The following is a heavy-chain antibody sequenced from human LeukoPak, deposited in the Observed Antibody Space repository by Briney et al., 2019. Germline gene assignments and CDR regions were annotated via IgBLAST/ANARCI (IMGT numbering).Heavy chain of an antibody. CDR3: ARDPYSGGYGAYYYYYMDV. CDR1: GFTFSAYN. D-gene: IGHD6-19*01. J-gene: IGHJ6*03. V-gene: IGHV3-21*01. Sequence: GGSLRLSCAASGFTFSAYNMNWVRRTPGKGLEWVSSITTSSSYMFYADSVRGRFTISRDNAENSLYLQMNSLRDEDTAVYYCARDPYSGGYGAYYYYYMDVWGKGTTVTVSS. CDR2: ITTSSSYM.